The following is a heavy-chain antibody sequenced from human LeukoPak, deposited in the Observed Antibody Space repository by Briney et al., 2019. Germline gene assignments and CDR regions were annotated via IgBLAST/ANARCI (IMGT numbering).Heavy chain of an antibody. CDR3: ARGAAAAIRGTLFDY. CDR1: GFTFSSYS. Sequence: LGGSLRLSCAASGFTFSSYSMNWVRDAPGRGWEWVSSISSSSSYIYYADSVTGRFTFSRDNAKNSLYLQMNSLRAEDTAVYYCARGAAAAIRGTLFDYWGQGTLVTVSS. V-gene: IGHV3-21*01. CDR2: ISSSSSYI. J-gene: IGHJ4*02. D-gene: IGHD2-2*02.